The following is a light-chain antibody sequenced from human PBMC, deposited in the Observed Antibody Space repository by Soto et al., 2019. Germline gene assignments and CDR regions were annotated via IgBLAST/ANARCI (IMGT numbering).Light chain of an antibody. Sequence: EIVLTQSPGTLSLSPWERATLSCRASQILSSPYLAWYQQKPGQAPRPLMYGDSNRATGIPDRFSGSGSGTDLHLTISRLEPEDFAVYYCQQYVSSPWTFGQGTKVEVK. CDR1: QILSSPY. J-gene: IGKJ1*01. CDR3: QQYVSSPWT. V-gene: IGKV3-20*01. CDR2: GDS.